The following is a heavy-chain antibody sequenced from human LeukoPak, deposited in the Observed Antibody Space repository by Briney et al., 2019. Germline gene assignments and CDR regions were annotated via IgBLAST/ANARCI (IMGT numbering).Heavy chain of an antibody. CDR2: ISSSSSTI. J-gene: IGHJ4*02. CDR1: GFTFSSYG. CDR3: AKAPVTSCRGAFCYPFDY. Sequence: GGSLRLSCAASGFTFSSYGMTWVRQAPGKGLEWVSYISSSSSTIYYAASVRGRFTISRDTSRSTLYLQMNSLRAEDAAVYYCAKAPVTSCRGAFCYPFDYWGQGTLVTVSS. D-gene: IGHD2-15*01. V-gene: IGHV3-48*01.